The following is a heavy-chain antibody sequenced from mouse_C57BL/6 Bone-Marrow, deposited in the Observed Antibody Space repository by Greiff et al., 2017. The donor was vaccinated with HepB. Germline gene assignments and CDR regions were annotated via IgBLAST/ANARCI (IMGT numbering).Heavy chain of an antibody. CDR2: IDPSDSET. CDR3: TRRGDYFGY. J-gene: IGHJ2*01. V-gene: IGHV1-52*01. CDR1: GYTFTSYW. Sequence: QVQLQQPGAELVRPGSSVKLSCKASGYTFTSYWMHWVKRRPIQGLEWIGNIDPSDSETHYNQKFKDKATLTVDKSSSTAYMQLSSLTSEDSAVHYSTRRGDYFGYWGQGTTLTVSS.